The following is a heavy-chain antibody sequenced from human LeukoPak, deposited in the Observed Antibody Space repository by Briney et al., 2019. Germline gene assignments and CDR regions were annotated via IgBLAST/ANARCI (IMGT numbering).Heavy chain of an antibody. D-gene: IGHD3-10*01. CDR2: IYPGDSDT. Sequence: GESLKISCKGSGYSFTSYWIGWVRQVPGEGLEWMGIIYPGDSDTRYSPSFQGQVTISADKSISTAYLQWSSLKASDTAMYYCARSGADYYGSGSFEFDYWGQGTLVTVSS. J-gene: IGHJ4*02. CDR3: ARSGADYYGSGSFEFDY. CDR1: GYSFTSYW. V-gene: IGHV5-51*01.